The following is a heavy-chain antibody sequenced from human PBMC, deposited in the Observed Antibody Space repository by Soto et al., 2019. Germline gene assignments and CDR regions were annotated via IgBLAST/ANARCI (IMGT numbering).Heavy chain of an antibody. CDR2: ISAYNGNT. CDR1: GYTITRYG. J-gene: IGHJ4*02. Sequence: APVKVSCKASGYTITRYGINWVRQAPGQGLEWMGWISAYNGNTNYAQKLQGRVTMTTDTSTSTAYMELRSLRSDDTAVYYCASSAIAVADYYFDYWGQGTLVTVSS. D-gene: IGHD6-19*01. V-gene: IGHV1-18*01. CDR3: ASSAIAVADYYFDY.